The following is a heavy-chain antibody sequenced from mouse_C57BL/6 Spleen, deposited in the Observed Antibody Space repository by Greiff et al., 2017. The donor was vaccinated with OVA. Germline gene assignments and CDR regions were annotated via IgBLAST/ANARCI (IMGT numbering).Heavy chain of an antibody. CDR1: GYAFSSSW. Sequence: LVESGPELVKPGASVKISYKASGYAFSSSWLNWVKQRPGKGLEWIGRIYPGDGDTNYNGKFKGKATLTADKSSSTAYMQLSSLTSEDSAVYFCARTLYQGGFAYWGQGTLVTVSA. CDR3: ARTLYQGGFAY. CDR2: IYPGDGDT. J-gene: IGHJ3*01. V-gene: IGHV1-82*01.